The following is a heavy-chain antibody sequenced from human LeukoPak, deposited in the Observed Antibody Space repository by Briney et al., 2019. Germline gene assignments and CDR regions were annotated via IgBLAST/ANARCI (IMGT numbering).Heavy chain of an antibody. CDR3: AYFASGSLPNYFDY. D-gene: IGHD1-26*01. CDR2: ISYDGSNK. V-gene: IGHV3-30*03. CDR1: GFTFSSYG. Sequence: GGSLRLSCAASGFTFSSYGMHWVRQAPGKGLEWVAVISYDGSNKYYADSVKGRFTIPRDNSKNTLYLQMNSLRAEDTAVYYCAYFASGSLPNYFDYWGQGTLVTVSS. J-gene: IGHJ4*02.